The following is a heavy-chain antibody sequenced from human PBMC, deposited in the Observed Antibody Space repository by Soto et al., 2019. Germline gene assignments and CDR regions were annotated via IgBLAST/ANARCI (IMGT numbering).Heavy chain of an antibody. D-gene: IGHD5-12*01. J-gene: IGHJ4*02. Sequence: QVQLQESGPGLVKPSQTLSLTCTVSGGSISSGGYYWSWIRQHPGKGLEWIGYIYYSGSTYYNPSRKCRVTISVDPSKNQFSLKLSSVTAADTAVYYCARGVVATYFDYWGQGTLVTVSS. V-gene: IGHV4-31*03. CDR1: GGSISSGGYY. CDR2: IYYSGST. CDR3: ARGVVATYFDY.